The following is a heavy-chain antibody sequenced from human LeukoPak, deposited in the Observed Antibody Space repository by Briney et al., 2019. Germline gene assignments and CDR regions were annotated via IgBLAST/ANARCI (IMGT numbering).Heavy chain of an antibody. CDR3: ARIKGEIAAAGKRSYYYYMDV. CDR1: GGSISSSSYY. Sequence: SETLSLTCTVSGGSISSSSYYWGWIRQPPGKGLEWIGYIYYSGSTNYNPSLKSRVTMSVDTSKNQFSLKLSSVTAADTAVYYCARIKGEIAAAGKRSYYYYMDVWGKGTTVTISS. J-gene: IGHJ6*03. V-gene: IGHV4-61*05. CDR2: IYYSGST. D-gene: IGHD6-13*01.